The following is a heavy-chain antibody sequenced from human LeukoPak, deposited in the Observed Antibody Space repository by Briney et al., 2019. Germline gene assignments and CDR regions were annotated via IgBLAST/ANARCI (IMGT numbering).Heavy chain of an antibody. V-gene: IGHV3-21*01. CDR3: ARLAGAGTSGFDF. CDR2: ISSSSSYM. J-gene: IGHJ4*02. Sequence: PGGSLRLSCAASGFTFSDYSMNWVRQAPGKGLEWVSSISSSSSYMKYAESVRGRFTISRDNAKNSLYLHMSSLRAEDTAVYYCARLAGAGTSGFDFWAREPWSPSPQ. D-gene: IGHD6-19*01. CDR1: GFTFSDYS.